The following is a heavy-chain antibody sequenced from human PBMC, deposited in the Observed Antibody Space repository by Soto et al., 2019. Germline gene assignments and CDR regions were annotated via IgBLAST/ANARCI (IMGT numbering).Heavy chain of an antibody. Sequence: ASVKVSCKASGYTFTGYYMHWVRQAPGQGLEWMGWINPNSGGTNYAQKFQGRVTMTRDTSISTAYMELSRLRSDDTAVYYCARSIAAARSNYYYYGMDVWGQGTTVTVSS. CDR3: ARSIAAARSNYYYYGMDV. CDR2: INPNSGGT. CDR1: GYTFTGYY. J-gene: IGHJ6*02. V-gene: IGHV1-2*02. D-gene: IGHD6-13*01.